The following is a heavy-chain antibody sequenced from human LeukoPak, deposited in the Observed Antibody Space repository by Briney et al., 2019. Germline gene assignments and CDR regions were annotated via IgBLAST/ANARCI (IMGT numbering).Heavy chain of an antibody. V-gene: IGHV4-59*01. D-gene: IGHD1/OR15-1a*01. CDR3: ARLSRQATSFDI. CDR2: IYYSGST. CDR1: GGSISSIY. Sequence: SETLSLTCTGFGGSISSIYWSWIRQPPGKGLEWIGYIYYSGSTNYNPSLKSRVTISVDTSKNQFSLKLSSVTAADTAVYYCARLSRQATSFDIARQGTMVTVSS. J-gene: IGHJ3*02.